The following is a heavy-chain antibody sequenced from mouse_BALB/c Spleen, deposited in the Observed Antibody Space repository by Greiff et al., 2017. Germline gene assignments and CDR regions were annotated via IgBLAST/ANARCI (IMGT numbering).Heavy chain of an antibody. V-gene: IGHV1-14*01. Sequence: VQLQQSGPELVKPGASVKMSCKASGYTFTSYVMHWVKQKPGLGLEWIGYINPYNDGTKYNEKFKGKATLTSDKSSSTAYMELSSLTSEDSAVYYCARPGSSSDYAMDYWGQGTSVTVSS. J-gene: IGHJ4*01. D-gene: IGHD1-1*01. CDR3: ARPGSSSDYAMDY. CDR2: INPYNDGT. CDR1: GYTFTSYV.